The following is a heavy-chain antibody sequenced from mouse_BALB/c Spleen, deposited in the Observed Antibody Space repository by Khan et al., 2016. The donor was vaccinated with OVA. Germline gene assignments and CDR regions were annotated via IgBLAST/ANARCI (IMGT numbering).Heavy chain of an antibody. Sequence: QVQLQQPGAELVRPGASVKLSCKASGYSFTSYWMNWVKQRPGQGLEWIGMINPSDSETRLNQKFKDKATLPVDKSSSTAYMQLSSPTSEDSAVYYCATYGNYDWFTYWGQGTLVTVSA. D-gene: IGHD2-1*01. V-gene: IGHV1-61*01. CDR3: ATYGNYDWFTY. CDR1: GYSFTSYW. CDR2: INPSDSET. J-gene: IGHJ3*01.